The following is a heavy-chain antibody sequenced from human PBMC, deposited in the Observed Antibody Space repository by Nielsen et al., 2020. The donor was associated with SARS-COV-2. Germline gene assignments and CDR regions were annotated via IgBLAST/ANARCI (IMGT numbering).Heavy chain of an antibody. V-gene: IGHV3-30*02. D-gene: IGHD3-16*01. Sequence: GVSLRLSCAASGFTFSSYGMHWVRQAPGKGLEWVASISYEGSQKYYAESLTGRFTVSRDTSKNTVYLQMNSLSVEDTAVYHCAKRRAVFMLTFGGEGAMDVWGQGTTVSVSS. CDR1: GFTFSSYG. CDR3: AKRRAVFMLTFGGEGAMDV. J-gene: IGHJ6*02. CDR2: ISYEGSQK.